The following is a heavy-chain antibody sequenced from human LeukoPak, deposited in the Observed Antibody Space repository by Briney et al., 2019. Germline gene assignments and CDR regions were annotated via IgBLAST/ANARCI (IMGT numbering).Heavy chain of an antibody. V-gene: IGHV1-8*01. CDR2: MNPNSGNT. CDR1: GYTFTSYD. D-gene: IGHD3-10*01. CDR3: ARGPSPLPKFRGVPRWYYFDY. Sequence: GASVKVSCKASGYTFTSYDINWVRQATGQGLEWMGWMNPNSGNTGYAQKFQGRVIMTRNTSISTAYMELSSLRSEDTAVYYCARGPSPLPKFRGVPRWYYFDYWGQGTLVTVSS. J-gene: IGHJ4*02.